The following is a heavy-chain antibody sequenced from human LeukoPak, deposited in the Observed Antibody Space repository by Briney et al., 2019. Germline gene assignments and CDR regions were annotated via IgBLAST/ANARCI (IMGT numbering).Heavy chain of an antibody. CDR2: ISSSGDYI. J-gene: IGHJ5*02. V-gene: IGHV3-21*06. Sequence: AGGSLRLSCAASGFIFSSYSMSWVRQAPGKGLDCVAAISSSGDYIYYADSVKGRFTISRDNGMNSLHLQMNSLRVEDTAVYYCARGPPLFDPWGQGTLVTVSS. CDR1: GFIFSSYS. CDR3: ARGPPLFDP.